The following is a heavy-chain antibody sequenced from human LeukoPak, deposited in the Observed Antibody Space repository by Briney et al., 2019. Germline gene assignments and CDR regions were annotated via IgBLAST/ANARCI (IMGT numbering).Heavy chain of an antibody. Sequence: PGGPLRLSCAASGFTFDDYGMSWVRQAPGKGLEWVSGINWNGGSTGYADSVKGRFTISRDNAKNSLYLQMNSLRAEDTALYYCARDSDIAVAGNFDYWGQGTLVTVSS. V-gene: IGHV3-20*04. D-gene: IGHD6-19*01. CDR1: GFTFDDYG. CDR2: INWNGGST. CDR3: ARDSDIAVAGNFDY. J-gene: IGHJ4*02.